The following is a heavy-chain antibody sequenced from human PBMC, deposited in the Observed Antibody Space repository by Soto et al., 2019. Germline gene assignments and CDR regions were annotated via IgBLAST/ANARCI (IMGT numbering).Heavy chain of an antibody. J-gene: IGHJ4*02. CDR3: AKTGCSSTSCYCDY. Sequence: GGSLRLSCAASGFTFDDYAMHWVRQAPGKGLEWVSGISWNSGSIGYADSVKGRFTISRDNAKNSLYLQMNSLRAEDTALYYCAKTGCSSTSCYCDYWGQGTLVTVSS. CDR2: ISWNSGSI. V-gene: IGHV3-9*01. D-gene: IGHD2-2*01. CDR1: GFTFDDYA.